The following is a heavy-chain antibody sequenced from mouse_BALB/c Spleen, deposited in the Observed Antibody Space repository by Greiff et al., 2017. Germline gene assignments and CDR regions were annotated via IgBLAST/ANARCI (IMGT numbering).Heavy chain of an antibody. CDR3: ARSEYYGYVGYFDY. CDR1: GFTFSSFG. V-gene: IGHV5-17*02. CDR2: ISSGSSTI. D-gene: IGHD1-2*01. J-gene: IGHJ2*01. Sequence: EVQVVESGGGLVQPGGSRKLSCAASGFTFSSFGMHWVRQAPEKGLEWVAYISSGSSTIYYADTVKGRFTISRDNPKNTLFLQMTSLRSEDTAMYYCARSEYYGYVGYFDYWGQGTTLTVSS.